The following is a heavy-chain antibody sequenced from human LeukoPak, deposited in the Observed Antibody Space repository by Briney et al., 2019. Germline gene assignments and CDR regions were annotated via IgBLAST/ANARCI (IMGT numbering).Heavy chain of an antibody. CDR3: ARDYRVGSGYYYYFDY. J-gene: IGHJ4*02. D-gene: IGHD3-22*01. Sequence: ASVKVSCKASGYTFTGYYMHWVRQAPGQGLEWMGWINPNSGGTNYAQKFQGRVTMTRDTSISTAYMELSRLRSDDTAVYYCARDYRVGSGYYYYFDYWGQGTLVTVSS. CDR2: INPNSGGT. CDR1: GYTFTGYY. V-gene: IGHV1-2*02.